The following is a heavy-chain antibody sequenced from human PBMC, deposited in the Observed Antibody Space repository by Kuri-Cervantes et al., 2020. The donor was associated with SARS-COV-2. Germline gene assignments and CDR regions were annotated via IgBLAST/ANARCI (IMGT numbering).Heavy chain of an antibody. Sequence: GESLKISCAASGFTFSSYAMHWVRQAPGKGLEWVAVISYDGSNKYYADSEKGRVTISRDNSKNTLYLQMNSLRAEDTAVYYCARTLGEDVVVVPAATFDYWGQGTLVTVSS. CDR3: ARTLGEDVVVVPAATFDY. CDR1: GFTFSSYA. V-gene: IGHV3-30-3*01. J-gene: IGHJ4*02. D-gene: IGHD2-2*01. CDR2: ISYDGSNK.